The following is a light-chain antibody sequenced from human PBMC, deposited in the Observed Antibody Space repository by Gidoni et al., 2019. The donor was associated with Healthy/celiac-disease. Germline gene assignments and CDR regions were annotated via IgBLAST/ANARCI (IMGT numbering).Light chain of an antibody. J-gene: IGLJ3*02. V-gene: IGLV1-51*01. CDR1: SSNTGKNY. CDR3: GTWDSSLSASEWV. CDR2: DNN. Sequence: QSVSTQPPSVSAAPRQKVTISCSGSSSNTGKNYGSWYQQLPGTAPKLLIYDNNQRTSGIPDRFSGSNSGTTATLCITGLQTVDEADYYCGTWDSSLSASEWVFGGGTKLTVL.